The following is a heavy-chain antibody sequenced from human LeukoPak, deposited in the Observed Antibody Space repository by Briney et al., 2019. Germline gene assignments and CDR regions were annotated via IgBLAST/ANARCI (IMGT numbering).Heavy chain of an antibody. V-gene: IGHV3-11*01. CDR2: ISGSGENV. CDR3: ASSSSWYVEDY. J-gene: IGHJ4*02. CDR1: GFTLSDYY. D-gene: IGHD6-13*01. Sequence: PGGSLRLSCAASGFTLSDYYVNWIRQAPGKGLEWVSYISGSGENVNYADSAKGRFTISRDNAKNSVYLQMNSLRVEDTAVYYCASSSSWYVEDYWGQGTLVTVSS.